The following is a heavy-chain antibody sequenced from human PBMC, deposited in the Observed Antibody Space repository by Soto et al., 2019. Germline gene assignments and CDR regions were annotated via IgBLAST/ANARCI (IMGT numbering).Heavy chain of an antibody. CDR3: ARETYCSGGSCKNWFDP. D-gene: IGHD2-15*01. V-gene: IGHV4-61*01. CDR1: GGSVSSGSYY. J-gene: IGHJ5*02. Sequence: SETLSLTCTVSGGSVSSGSYYWSWIRQPPGKGLEWIGYIYYSGSTNYNPSLKSRVTISVDTSKNQFSLKLSSVTAADTAVYYCARETYCSGGSCKNWFDPWGQGTLVTVSS. CDR2: IYYSGST.